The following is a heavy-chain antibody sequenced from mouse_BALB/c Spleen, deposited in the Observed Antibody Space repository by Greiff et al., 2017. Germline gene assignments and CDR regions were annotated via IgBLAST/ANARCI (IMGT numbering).Heavy chain of an antibody. Sequence: EVQLVESGPELVKPGASVKIPCKASGYTFTDYNMDWVKQSHGKSLEWIGDINPNNGGTIYNQKFKGKATLTVDKSSSTAYMELRSLTSEDTAVYYCARWGGSSGYFSWFAYWGQGTLVTVSA. V-gene: IGHV1-18*01. CDR1: GYTFTDYN. CDR2: INPNNGGT. CDR3: ARWGGSSGYFSWFAY. J-gene: IGHJ3*01. D-gene: IGHD3-1*01.